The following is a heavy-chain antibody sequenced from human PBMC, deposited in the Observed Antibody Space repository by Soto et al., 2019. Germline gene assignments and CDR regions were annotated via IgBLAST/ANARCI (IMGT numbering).Heavy chain of an antibody. D-gene: IGHD3-16*02. CDR1: GFTFSSYA. CDR2: ISNNGDTA. Sequence: EVQLLESGGGLVQPGGSLTLSCATSGFTFSSYAMVWVRQAAEKGLEWVASISNNGDTAYYSDSAKGRFTISRGNSENTLYLQMNGLRAYATALYFCAKSRVFIGAIVTLLDSWGQGTQVTVSS. V-gene: IGHV3-23*01. CDR3: AKSRVFIGAIVTLLDS. J-gene: IGHJ4*02.